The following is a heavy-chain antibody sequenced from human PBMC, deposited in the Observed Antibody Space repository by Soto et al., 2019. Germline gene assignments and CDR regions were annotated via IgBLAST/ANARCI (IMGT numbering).Heavy chain of an antibody. V-gene: IGHV4-59*01. D-gene: IGHD6-13*01. Sequence: PSEPLSLTCTVSGGSMRIVYWSWIRHPPGKGLEWIGYIYYSGSTNYNPSLKSRVTISVDTSKNQFSLKLSSVTAADTAVYYCARARYSSSFRPYNWFDPWGQGTLVTVSS. CDR1: GGSMRIVY. J-gene: IGHJ5*02. CDR3: ARARYSSSFRPYNWFDP. CDR2: IYYSGST.